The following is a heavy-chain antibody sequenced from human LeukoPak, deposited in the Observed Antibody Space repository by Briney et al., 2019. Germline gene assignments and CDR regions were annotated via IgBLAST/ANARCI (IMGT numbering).Heavy chain of an antibody. CDR2: IYYSGST. CDR1: GGSVNNYY. Sequence: SETLSLTCIISGGSVNNYYWSWIRQPPGKGLEWIGYIYYSGSTNYNPSLKSRVTMSVDTSKNQFSLELSSVTAADTAVYYCARLTVDFDYWGQGTLVTVSS. V-gene: IGHV4-59*02. J-gene: IGHJ4*02. CDR3: ARLTVDFDY. D-gene: IGHD2-8*02.